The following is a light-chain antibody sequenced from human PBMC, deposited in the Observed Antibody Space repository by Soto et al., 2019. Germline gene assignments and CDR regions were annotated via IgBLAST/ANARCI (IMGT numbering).Light chain of an antibody. J-gene: IGLJ3*02. CDR3: AAWDDSLSGLWV. CDR1: SSNIGSNY. CDR2: SNN. V-gene: IGLV1-47*02. Sequence: QAVVTQPPSASGTPGQRVTISCSGSSSNIGSNYVYWYQQLPGTAPKLLIHSNNQRPSGVPDRFSGSKSDTSASLAITGLRSEDEADYYCAAWDDSLSGLWVFGGGTKLTVL.